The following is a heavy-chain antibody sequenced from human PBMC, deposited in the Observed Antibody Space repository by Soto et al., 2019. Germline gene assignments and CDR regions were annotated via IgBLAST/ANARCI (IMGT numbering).Heavy chain of an antibody. CDR3: AQGGVRMDV. CDR1: GGSISSSP. J-gene: IGHJ6*02. D-gene: IGHD3-16*01. Sequence: QVQLQESGPGLVKPSETLSLTCAVSGGSISSSPWSWIRQPPGKGLEWIGFIIYSGSTNYNPSLKSRVTISVDTSKNQFSLKLRSVTAADTAVYYCAQGGVRMDVWGQGTTVTVSS. V-gene: IGHV4-59*01. CDR2: IIYSGST.